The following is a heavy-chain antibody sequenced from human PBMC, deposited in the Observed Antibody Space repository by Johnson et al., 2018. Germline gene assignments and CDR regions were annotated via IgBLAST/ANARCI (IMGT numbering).Heavy chain of an antibody. Sequence: VQLVQSGGGLVQPGRSLRLSCAASGFTFDDYGLHWFRQAPGKGLEWVSSISWTRGKIGYADSVKGRFTISRDNAKNSIFLQMSSLRVDATAFDYWAKARGTGYSQPHENFNHWGQGTLVTVSS. D-gene: IGHD3-22*01. CDR3: AKARGTGYSQPHENFNH. V-gene: IGHV3-9*01. CDR2: ISWTRGKI. CDR1: GFTFDDYG. J-gene: IGHJ1*01.